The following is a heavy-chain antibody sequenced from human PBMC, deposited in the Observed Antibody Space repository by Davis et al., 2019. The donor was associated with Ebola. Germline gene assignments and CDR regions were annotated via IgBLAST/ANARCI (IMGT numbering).Heavy chain of an antibody. V-gene: IGHV3-48*02. CDR3: AKDAEDGSGNWFFDF. CDR2: ISSGGHDT. CDR1: GFIFSRHS. D-gene: IGHD5-24*01. Sequence: PGGSLRLSCGASGFIFSRHSMNWVRQAPGKGLEWIAFISSGGHDTYYADSVRGRFTISRDNAKNLLYLQLNSLRDEDTALYYCAKDAEDGSGNWFFDFRGRGALVTVSS. J-gene: IGHJ2*01.